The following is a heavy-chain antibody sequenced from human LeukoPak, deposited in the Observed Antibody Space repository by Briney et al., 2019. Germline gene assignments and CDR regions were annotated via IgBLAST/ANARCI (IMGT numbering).Heavy chain of an antibody. CDR2: IIPIFGTA. CDR3: ARDAYYYDSSGYYIDY. J-gene: IGHJ4*02. V-gene: IGHV1-69*13. Sequence: ASVKVSCKASGGTFSSYAISWVRQAPGQGLEWMGGIIPIFGTANYAQKFQGRVTITADESTSTAYMELSSLRSEDTAVYYCARDAYYYDSSGYYIDYWGQGTLVTVSS. CDR1: GGTFSSYA. D-gene: IGHD3-22*01.